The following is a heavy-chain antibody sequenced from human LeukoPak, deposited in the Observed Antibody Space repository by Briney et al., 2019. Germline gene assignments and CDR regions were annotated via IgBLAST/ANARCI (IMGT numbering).Heavy chain of an antibody. CDR3: ARIRMDYYYYMDV. J-gene: IGHJ6*03. CDR2: IYPGDSDT. D-gene: IGHD3-16*01. CDR1: GYSFTSYW. V-gene: IGHV5-51*01. Sequence: GESLKISCKGSGYSFTSYWIGWVRQMPGKGLEWMGIIYPGDSDTRYSPSFQGQVTISADKSISTAYLQWSSLKASDTAMYYCARIRMDYYYYMDVWGKGTTVTISS.